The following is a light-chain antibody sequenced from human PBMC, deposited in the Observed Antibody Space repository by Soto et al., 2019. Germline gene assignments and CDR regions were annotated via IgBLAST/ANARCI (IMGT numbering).Light chain of an antibody. V-gene: IGKV1-12*01. CDR2: ATS. CDR3: QQANSFPHT. Sequence: DIQMTQSPSSVSTSIGDRVTITCRASQGINNWLAWYQQTPGKAPNLLIYATSTLQSGVPSRFSGSGSGTEFTLTISSLQPEDFATSYCQQANSFPHTVGGGTKVEIK. J-gene: IGKJ4*01. CDR1: QGINNW.